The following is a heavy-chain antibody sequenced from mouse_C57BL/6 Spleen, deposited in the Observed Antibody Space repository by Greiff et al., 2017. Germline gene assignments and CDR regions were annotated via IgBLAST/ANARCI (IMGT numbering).Heavy chain of an antibody. CDR3: ASGSYYDYGDWYFDV. V-gene: IGHV1-74*01. J-gene: IGHJ1*03. D-gene: IGHD2-4*01. CDR2: IHPSDSDT. Sequence: QVQLQQPGAELVKPGASVKVSCKASGYTFTSYWMHWVKQRPGQGLEWIGRIHPSDSDTNYNQKFKGKATLTVDKSSSTAYMQRSSLTSEVSAVYYCASGSYYDYGDWYFDVWGTGTTVTVAS. CDR1: GYTFTSYW.